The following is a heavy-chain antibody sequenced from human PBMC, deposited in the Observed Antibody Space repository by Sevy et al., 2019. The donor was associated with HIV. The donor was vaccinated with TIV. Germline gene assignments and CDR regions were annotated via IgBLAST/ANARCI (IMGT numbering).Heavy chain of an antibody. D-gene: IGHD5-18*01. J-gene: IGHJ6*02. V-gene: IGHV4-30-4*01. CDR2: IHHSGST. CDR3: ATSKEYIYGPNDPNYHYGLDV. Sequence: SETLSLTCTVSGGSINSGDYYWTWLRQPPGKGLEWIGYIHHSGSTHHNASLKSRVTISLHTSKNQFSLKLSSLTAADTAVYYCATSKEYIYGPNDPNYHYGLDVWGQGTTVTVSS. CDR1: GGSINSGDYY.